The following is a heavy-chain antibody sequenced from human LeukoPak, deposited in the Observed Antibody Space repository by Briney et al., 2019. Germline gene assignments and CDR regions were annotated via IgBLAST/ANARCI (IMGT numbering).Heavy chain of an antibody. CDR1: GFTFSNAG. CDR3: TPGVLTGYYQSLRDY. Sequence: GGSLRLSCAASGFTFSNAGMSWVRQAPGKGLEWVGRIKSKTDGGTTDYAAPVKGRFTISRDDSKNTLYLQMNSLETEDTAVYYCTPGVLTGYYQSLRDYWGQGTLVTVSS. CDR2: IKSKTDGGTT. D-gene: IGHD3-9*01. J-gene: IGHJ4*02. V-gene: IGHV3-15*01.